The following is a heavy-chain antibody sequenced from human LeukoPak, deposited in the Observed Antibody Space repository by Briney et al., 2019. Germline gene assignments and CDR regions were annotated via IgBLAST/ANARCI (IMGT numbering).Heavy chain of an antibody. Sequence: SETLSLTCTVSGGSISGYYWSWIRQPPGEGLEWMGYIYSSGSTNYNPSLKSRLTISVDTSNKQFSLNLRSVTAADTAVYYCARHYYDISGSYSFDYWGQGALVTVSS. CDR1: GGSISGYY. CDR2: IYSSGST. CDR3: ARHYYDISGSYSFDY. V-gene: IGHV4-59*08. D-gene: IGHD3-22*01. J-gene: IGHJ4*02.